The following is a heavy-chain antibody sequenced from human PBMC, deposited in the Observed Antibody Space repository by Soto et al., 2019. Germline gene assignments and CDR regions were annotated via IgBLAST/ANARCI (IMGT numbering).Heavy chain of an antibody. CDR3: ARRSSGWYFDY. D-gene: IGHD6-19*01. J-gene: IGHJ4*02. CDR2: ISGSGGST. V-gene: IGHV3-23*01. Sequence: EVQLLESGGGLVQPGGSLRLSCAASGFTFSSYAMSWVRQAPGKGLEWVSAISGSGGSTYYADSVKGRFTISRDNSKNTMYLQMNSGRAEGTAVYYWARRSSGWYFDYWGQGTLVTVSS. CDR1: GFTFSSYA.